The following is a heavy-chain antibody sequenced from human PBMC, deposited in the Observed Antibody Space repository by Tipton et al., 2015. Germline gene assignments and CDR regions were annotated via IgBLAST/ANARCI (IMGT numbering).Heavy chain of an antibody. CDR2: ISSTGNIT. CDR3: AKEMVATTSLRYFYYGMDV. D-gene: IGHD5-12*01. CDR1: GFAFTSYA. J-gene: IGHJ6*02. V-gene: IGHV3-23*01. Sequence: GSLRLSCAASGFAFTSYAMSWVRQTPGKGLEWVSLISSTGNITYYVDSVEGRFTISRDNSKNTVYLQMNNLRVEDTAVYYCAKEMVATTSLRYFYYGMDVWGQGTTVTVSS.